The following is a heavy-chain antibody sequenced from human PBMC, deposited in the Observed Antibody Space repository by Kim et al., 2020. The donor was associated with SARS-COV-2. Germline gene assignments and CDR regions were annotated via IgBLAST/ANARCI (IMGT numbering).Heavy chain of an antibody. V-gene: IGHV4-39*01. CDR1: SGSISSGTYH. D-gene: IGHD2-15*01. Sequence: SETLSLTCTLSSGSISSGTYHWVWIRQPPGKGLEFIGKIHYLGSTDYNPSLKSRVTISIDTSKTSFSLKLTSVTAADTAVYFCARHTSAYSTLDYWGQGALVTVSS. CDR2: IHYLGST. J-gene: IGHJ4*02. CDR3: ARHTSAYSTLDY.